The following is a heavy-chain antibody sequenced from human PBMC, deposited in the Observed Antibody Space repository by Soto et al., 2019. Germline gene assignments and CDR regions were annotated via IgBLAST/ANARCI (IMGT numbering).Heavy chain of an antibody. Sequence: QVELQEWCPGLVKPSETLSLTCTVCGDSISSYYWSWIRQPPGKGLEWVGYISNTGSTIYNPSLESRATISLDTSNNQVSLSLNSVTVADMAVYYCASVGELPVWFDPWGRGTLVTVSS. D-gene: IGHD3-10*01. V-gene: IGHV4-59*13. CDR2: ISNTGST. J-gene: IGHJ5*02. CDR1: GDSISSYY. CDR3: ASVGELPVWFDP.